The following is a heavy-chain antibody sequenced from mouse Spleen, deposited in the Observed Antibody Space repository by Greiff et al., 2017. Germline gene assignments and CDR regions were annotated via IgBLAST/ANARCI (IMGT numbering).Heavy chain of an antibody. V-gene: IGHV1-22*01. CDR1: GYTFTDYN. D-gene: IGHD2-12*01. CDR3: ARSYYSYEDY. J-gene: IGHJ2*01. CDR2: INPNNGGT. Sequence: VQLQQSGPELEKPGASVKISCKASGYTFTDYNMHWVKQSHGKSLEWIGYINPNNGGTSYNQKFKGKATLTVNKSSSTAYMELRSLTSEDSAVYYCARSYYSYEDYWGQGTTLTVSS.